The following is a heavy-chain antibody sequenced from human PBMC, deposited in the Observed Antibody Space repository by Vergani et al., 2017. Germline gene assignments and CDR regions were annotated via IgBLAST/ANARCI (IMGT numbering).Heavy chain of an antibody. J-gene: IGHJ4*02. Sequence: EVHLLESGGGQVEAGGSLRLSCVASGFTFSNSAMSWVRQTSGKGLEWVSAISGHGDRTYYTDSVKGRFTISRDNSTNMLFLQMNNLRTEDTAIYYCANQYFVSGNYLFDYWGQGTLVTVSS. CDR3: ANQYFVSGNYLFDY. CDR1: GFTFSNSA. V-gene: IGHV3-23*01. CDR2: ISGHGDRT. D-gene: IGHD3-9*01.